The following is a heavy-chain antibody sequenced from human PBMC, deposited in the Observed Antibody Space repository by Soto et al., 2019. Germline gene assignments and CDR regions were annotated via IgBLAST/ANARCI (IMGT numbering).Heavy chain of an antibody. Sequence: GGSLRLSCAASGFTFSSYAMSWVRQAPGKGLEWVSAISSSGGSTYYADSVKGRFTISRDNSKNTLYLQMNSLRAEDTAVYYCAKDLVGRYCSGGSCYAKLLWGQGTLVTVSS. CDR1: GFTFSSYA. CDR2: ISSSGGST. J-gene: IGHJ4*02. D-gene: IGHD2-15*01. V-gene: IGHV3-23*01. CDR3: AKDLVGRYCSGGSCYAKLL.